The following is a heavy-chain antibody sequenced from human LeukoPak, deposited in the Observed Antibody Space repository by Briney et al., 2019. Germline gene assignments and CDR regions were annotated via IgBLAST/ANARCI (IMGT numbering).Heavy chain of an antibody. Sequence: SETLSLTCAVYGGSFSGYYWSWIRQPPGKGLEWIGEINHSGSTNYNPSLKSRVTMSVDTSKNQFSLKLSSVTAADTAVYYCARGRFYGDAFDPWGQGTLVTVSS. CDR1: GGSFSGYY. V-gene: IGHV4-34*01. J-gene: IGHJ5*02. D-gene: IGHD4-17*01. CDR3: ARGRFYGDAFDP. CDR2: INHSGST.